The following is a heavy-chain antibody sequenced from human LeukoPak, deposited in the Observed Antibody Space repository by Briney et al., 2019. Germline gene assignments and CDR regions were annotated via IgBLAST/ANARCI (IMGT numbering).Heavy chain of an antibody. V-gene: IGHV3-21*01. CDR3: ARDQTITFGGVKNLFDY. Sequence: GGSLRLSCAASGFTFSTYSMNWLRLAPGKGLEWVSSISPDSNYKYYVDSVKGRFTISRDNAKNSLYLQMNSLRAEDTAVYYCARDQTITFGGVKNLFDYWGQGTLVTVSS. CDR1: GFTFSTYS. J-gene: IGHJ4*02. CDR2: ISPDSNYK. D-gene: IGHD3-16*01.